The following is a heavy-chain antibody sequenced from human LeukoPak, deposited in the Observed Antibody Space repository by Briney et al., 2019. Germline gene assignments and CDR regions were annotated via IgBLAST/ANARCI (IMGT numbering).Heavy chain of an antibody. CDR3: ARGTRTVTRKYFDY. CDR1: GGSFSGYY. V-gene: IGHV4-34*01. CDR2: INHSGST. Sequence: ASETLSLTCAVYGGSFSGYYWSWIRQPPGKGLEWIGEINHSGSTNYNPSLKSRVTISVDTSKNQFSLKLSSVTAADTAVYYCARGTRTVTRKYFDYWGQGTLVTVSS. J-gene: IGHJ4*02. D-gene: IGHD4-11*01.